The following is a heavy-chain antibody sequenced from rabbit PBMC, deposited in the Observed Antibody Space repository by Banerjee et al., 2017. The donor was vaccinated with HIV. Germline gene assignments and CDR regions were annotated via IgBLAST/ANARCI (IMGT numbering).Heavy chain of an antibody. CDR3: ARDLTGVIGWNFNL. V-gene: IGHV1S45*01. J-gene: IGHJ4*01. D-gene: IGHD1-1*01. CDR2: IDAGSSGST. CDR1: GFSFSGSYY. Sequence: QEQLEESGGDLVKPEGSLTLTCTASGFSFSGSYYMCWVSQAPGKGLEWIGCIDAGSSGSTNYASWAKGRFTISKTSSTTVTLQMTSLTAADTAAYFCARDLTGVIGWNFNLWGQGTLVTVS.